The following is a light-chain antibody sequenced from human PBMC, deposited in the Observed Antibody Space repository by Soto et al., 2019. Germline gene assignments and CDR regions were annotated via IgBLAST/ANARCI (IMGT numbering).Light chain of an antibody. CDR3: QRYISAPFT. V-gene: IGKV1-27*01. CDR1: QGISNY. CDR2: GAS. J-gene: IGKJ3*01. Sequence: DIQMTQSPSSLSASVGDRVTITCRATQGISNYLAWYQHKPGKIPKLLIYGASILQSGVPSRFSGSGSGTDFTLTINSLQPEDVATYYCQRYISAPFTFGPGTNVDIK.